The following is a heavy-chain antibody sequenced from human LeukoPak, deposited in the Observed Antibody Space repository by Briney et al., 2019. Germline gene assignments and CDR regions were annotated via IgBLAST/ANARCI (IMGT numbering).Heavy chain of an antibody. V-gene: IGHV4-31*03. CDR2: IYYSGIS. D-gene: IGHD2-2*01. J-gene: IGHJ6*03. CDR1: GGSIRSGGYY. Sequence: SQTLSLTCTVSGGSIRSGGYYWSWIRQHPGKGLEWIGYIYYSGISKYNPSFNSRVTISVDTSKNQFSLKLSSVTAADTAVYYCARQVLGSSVVPAARSYYYYYMDVWGKGTTATVSS. CDR3: ARQVLGSSVVPAARSYYYYYMDV.